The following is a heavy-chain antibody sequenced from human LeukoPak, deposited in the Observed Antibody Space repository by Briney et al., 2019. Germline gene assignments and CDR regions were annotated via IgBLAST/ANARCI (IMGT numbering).Heavy chain of an antibody. J-gene: IGHJ4*02. CDR3: ARDARYCFDY. CDR2: ISSSSYII. CDR1: GFTFSGYS. D-gene: IGHD2-8*02. Sequence: PGGSLRLSCAASGFTFSGYSMNFVRQAPGKGLEWVSYISSSSYIIYYADSVKGRFTISRDNAKNSLYLQMNSLRAEDTAVYYCARDARYCFDYWGQGILVTVSS. V-gene: IGHV3-48*01.